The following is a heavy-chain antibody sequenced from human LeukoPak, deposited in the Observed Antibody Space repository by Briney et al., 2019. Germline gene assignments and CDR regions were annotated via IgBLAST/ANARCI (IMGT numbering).Heavy chain of an antibody. J-gene: IGHJ4*02. V-gene: IGHV4-34*01. CDR2: INHSGST. CDR1: GGSFSGYY. Sequence: SETLSLTCAVYGGSFSGYYWSWIRQPPGKGLEWIGEINHSGSTSYNPSLKSRVTISVDTSKNQFSLKLSSVTAADTAVYYCARGPTTYYFDYWGQGTLVTVSS. D-gene: IGHD1-7*01. CDR3: ARGPTTYYFDY.